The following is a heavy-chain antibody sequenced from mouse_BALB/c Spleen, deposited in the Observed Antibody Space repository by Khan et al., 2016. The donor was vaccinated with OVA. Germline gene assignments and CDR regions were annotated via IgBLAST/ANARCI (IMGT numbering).Heavy chain of an antibody. CDR1: GYTFTDYV. CDR3: ARSYDGAWFAY. D-gene: IGHD1-1*01. Sequence: QVPLQQAGPELVKPGAAVKMSWKASGYTFTDYVISWVKQRTGQGPEWIGGIYPGSGSTYYNEKFKGKATLTADKSSHPAYMQLSSLTSEDSAVYFCARSYDGAWFAYWGQGTLVTVSA. V-gene: IGHV1-75*01. CDR2: IYPGSGST. J-gene: IGHJ3*01.